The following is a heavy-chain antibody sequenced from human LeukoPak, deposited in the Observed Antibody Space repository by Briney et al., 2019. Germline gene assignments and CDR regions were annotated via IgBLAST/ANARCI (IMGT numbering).Heavy chain of an antibody. D-gene: IGHD4-11*01. CDR2: ITTYNGNT. CDR3: ARATGTVDPFDY. J-gene: IGHJ4*02. CDR1: GYTFTSYG. Sequence: ASVKVSCKASGYTFTSYGISWVRQAPGQGLEWMGWITTYNGNTNYAQKFQGRVSMTTDTSTSTAYMELRSLRSDDTAVYYCARATGTVDPFDYWGQGTLVTVSS. V-gene: IGHV1-18*01.